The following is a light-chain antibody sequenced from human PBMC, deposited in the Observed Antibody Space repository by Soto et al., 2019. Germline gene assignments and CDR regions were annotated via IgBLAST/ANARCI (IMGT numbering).Light chain of an antibody. Sequence: EIVLTQSPATLSLSPGERATLSCRASQSVSSYLAWYQQKPGQAPRLLIYDASNRATGIPARFSGSESGTDFTLTISSLEPEDFAVYYCQQRSNWPPGPLTFGGGTKVEIK. CDR1: QSVSSY. J-gene: IGKJ4*01. V-gene: IGKV3-11*01. CDR3: QQRSNWPPGPLT. CDR2: DAS.